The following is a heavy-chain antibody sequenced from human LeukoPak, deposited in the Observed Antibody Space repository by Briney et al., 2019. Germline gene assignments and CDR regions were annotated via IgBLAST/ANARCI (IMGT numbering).Heavy chain of an antibody. CDR1: GYTFTSYY. V-gene: IGHV1-46*01. D-gene: IGHD3-22*01. J-gene: IGHJ4*02. Sequence: ASVKVSCKASGYTFTSYYMHWVRQAPGQGLEWMGIINPSGGSTSYAQKFQGRVTMTRDMSTSTVYMELSSLRSEDTAVYYCARGRSDYYDSSGYYYLSYWGQGTLVTVSS. CDR2: INPSGGST. CDR3: ARGRSDYYDSSGYYYLSY.